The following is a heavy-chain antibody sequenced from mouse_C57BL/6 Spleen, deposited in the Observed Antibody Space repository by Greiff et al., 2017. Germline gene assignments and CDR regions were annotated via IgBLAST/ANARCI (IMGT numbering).Heavy chain of an antibody. Sequence: QVQLQQSGAELVKPGASVKLSCKASGYTFTSYWMHWVKQRPGQGLEWIGMIHPNSGSTNYNEKFKSKATLTVDKSSSTAYMQLSSLTSEDSAVXYCARGDYYGSSYDHFDYWGQGTTLTVSS. D-gene: IGHD1-1*01. V-gene: IGHV1-64*01. CDR1: GYTFTSYW. J-gene: IGHJ2*01. CDR2: IHPNSGST. CDR3: ARGDYYGSSYDHFDY.